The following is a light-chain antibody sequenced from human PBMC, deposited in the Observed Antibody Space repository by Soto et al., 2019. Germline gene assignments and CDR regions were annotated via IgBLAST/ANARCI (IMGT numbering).Light chain of an antibody. J-gene: IGLJ2*01. CDR1: SSDVGSYNL. CDR3: CSYAGSSTFVV. Sequence: QSVLTQPASVSGSPGQSITISCTGTSSDVGSYNLVSWYQQHPGKAPKLMIYEGSNRPSGVSNRFSGSKAVNTASLTISGLQGEDEADYYCCSYAGSSTFVVFGGGTKLTVL. CDR2: EGS. V-gene: IGLV2-23*03.